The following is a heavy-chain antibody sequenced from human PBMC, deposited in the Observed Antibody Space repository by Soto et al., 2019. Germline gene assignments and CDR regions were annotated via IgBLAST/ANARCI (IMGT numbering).Heavy chain of an antibody. Sequence: QVQLVQSGAEVKKPGASVKVSCKASGYTFTSYGISWVRQAPGQGLEWMGWISAYNGNTNYAQKLQGRVTMTTDTXTXXAYMELRSLRSDDTAVYYCARVNMGGGWSTAAFDPWGQGTLVTVSS. CDR1: GYTFTSYG. D-gene: IGHD6-19*01. V-gene: IGHV1-18*01. CDR3: ARVNMGGGWSTAAFDP. J-gene: IGHJ5*02. CDR2: ISAYNGNT.